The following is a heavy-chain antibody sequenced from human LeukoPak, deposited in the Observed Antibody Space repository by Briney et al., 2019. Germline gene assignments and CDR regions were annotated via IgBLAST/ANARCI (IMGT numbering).Heavy chain of an antibody. V-gene: IGHV1-69*13. CDR2: IIPIFGTA. Sequence: AASVKVSFKASGGTFSSYAISWVRQAPGQGREWMGGIIPIFGTANYAQKFQGRVTITADESTSTAYMELSSLRSEDTAVYYCARMPFMVRGVIELDYWGQGTLVTVSS. D-gene: IGHD3-10*01. CDR3: ARMPFMVRGVIELDY. J-gene: IGHJ4*02. CDR1: GGTFSSYA.